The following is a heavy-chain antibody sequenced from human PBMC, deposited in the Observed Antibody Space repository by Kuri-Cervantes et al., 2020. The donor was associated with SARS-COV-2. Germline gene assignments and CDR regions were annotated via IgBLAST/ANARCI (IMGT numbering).Heavy chain of an antibody. J-gene: IGHJ4*02. CDR1: GFTFSSYA. CDR3: AKNHGGGYDFSIHFDTYFDY. D-gene: IGHD3-3*01. Sequence: GESLKISCAASGFTFSSYALHWVRQAPGKGLEWVAVISYDGSKKDYGASVKGRFSISRDNSYNTLFLHMTSLRAEDTAVYYCAKNHGGGYDFSIHFDTYFDYWGQGTLVTVSS. CDR2: ISYDGSKK. V-gene: IGHV3-30*18.